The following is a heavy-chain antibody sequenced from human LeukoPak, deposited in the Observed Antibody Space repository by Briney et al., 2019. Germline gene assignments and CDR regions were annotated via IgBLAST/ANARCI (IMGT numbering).Heavy chain of an antibody. Sequence: GGSLRLSCAASGFTVSSNYMSWVRQAPGKGLEWVSSISSSSSYIYYADSVKGRFTISRDNAKNSLYLQMNSLRAEDTAVYYCARDPTPYGDYVYYFDYWGQGTLVTVSS. J-gene: IGHJ4*02. CDR1: GFTVSSNY. D-gene: IGHD4-17*01. V-gene: IGHV3-21*01. CDR3: ARDPTPYGDYVYYFDY. CDR2: ISSSSSYI.